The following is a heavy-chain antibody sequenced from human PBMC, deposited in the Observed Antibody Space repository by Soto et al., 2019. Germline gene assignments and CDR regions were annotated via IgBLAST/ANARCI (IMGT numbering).Heavy chain of an antibody. CDR1: GYTFTSYA. D-gene: IGHD2-2*01. Sequence: QVQLVQSGAEVKKPGASVKVSCTASGYTFTSYAMHWVRQAPGQRLEWMGWINAGNGNTKYSQKFQGRVTITRDTSASTAYMELISLRSEDTAVYYCARGKDIVVVPAAPMGWFDPWGQGTLVTVSS. CDR3: ARGKDIVVVPAAPMGWFDP. J-gene: IGHJ5*02. V-gene: IGHV1-3*01. CDR2: INAGNGNT.